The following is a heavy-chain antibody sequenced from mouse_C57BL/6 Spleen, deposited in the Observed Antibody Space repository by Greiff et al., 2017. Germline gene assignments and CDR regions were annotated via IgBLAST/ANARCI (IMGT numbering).Heavy chain of an antibody. Sequence: VKLQESGPELVKPGASVKISCKASGYAFSSSWMNWVKQRPGKGLEWIGRIYPGDGDTNYNGKFKGKATLTADKSSSTAYMQLSSLTSEDSAVYFCARSGDGYSFAYWGQGTLVTVAA. CDR3: ARSGDGYSFAY. V-gene: IGHV1-82*01. J-gene: IGHJ3*01. CDR2: IYPGDGDT. D-gene: IGHD2-3*01. CDR1: GYAFSSSW.